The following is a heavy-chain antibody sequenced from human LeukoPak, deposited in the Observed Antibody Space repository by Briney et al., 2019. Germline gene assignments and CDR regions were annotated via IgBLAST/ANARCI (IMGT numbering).Heavy chain of an antibody. CDR1: GFSFSTSA. Sequence: PGGSLRLSCSASGFSFSTSAMHWVRQAPGKGPQFVSSITTNGRSTYYADSVKGRFTISRDNSKNTLDLQMSSLGAEDTAVYYCVRDLTWGQGTLVTVSS. CDR2: ITTNGRST. CDR3: VRDLT. J-gene: IGHJ4*02. V-gene: IGHV3-64D*06. D-gene: IGHD4/OR15-4a*01.